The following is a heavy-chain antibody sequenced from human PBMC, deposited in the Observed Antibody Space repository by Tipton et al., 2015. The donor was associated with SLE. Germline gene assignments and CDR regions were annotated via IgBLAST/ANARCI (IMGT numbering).Heavy chain of an antibody. Sequence: TLSLTCTVSGGSISSYYWSWIRQPPGKGLEWIGYIYYSGSTNYNPSLKSRVTISVDTSKNQFSLKLSSVTAADTVVYYCARRLTRYSGYDYFDYWGQGTLVTVSS. CDR2: IYYSGST. J-gene: IGHJ4*02. V-gene: IGHV4-59*08. D-gene: IGHD5-12*01. CDR3: ARRLTRYSGYDYFDY. CDR1: GGSISSYY.